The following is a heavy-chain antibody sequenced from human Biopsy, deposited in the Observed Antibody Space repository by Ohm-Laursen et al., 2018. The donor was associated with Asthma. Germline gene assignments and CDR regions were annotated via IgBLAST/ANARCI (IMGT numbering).Heavy chain of an antibody. V-gene: IGHV1-3*01. J-gene: IGHJ3*02. CDR2: INAGNGNT. CDR1: GYNFISFA. Sequence: ASVKVSCKASGYNFISFAIHWVRQAPGQRLEWMGWINAGNGNTKYSQKFQGRVSITRDTSASTAYMELTSLRSEDTAAYYCARTYYGFLTGQVKDAFGIWGQGTMVTVSS. CDR3: ARTYYGFLTGQVKDAFGI. D-gene: IGHD3-9*01.